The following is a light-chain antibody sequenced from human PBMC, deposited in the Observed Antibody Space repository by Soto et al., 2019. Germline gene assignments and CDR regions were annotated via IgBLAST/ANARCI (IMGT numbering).Light chain of an antibody. V-gene: IGKV1-9*01. Sequence: DIQLTLSPSFLPACVGDRVTITYRASQSISNYVSWYQQKPGKAPKLLIDAASSLQSGVPSRFSGSGSGTEFTLTISSLQPEDFATYYCQQLNSYPRTFGGGTKVDIK. J-gene: IGKJ4*01. CDR3: QQLNSYPRT. CDR2: AAS. CDR1: QSISNY.